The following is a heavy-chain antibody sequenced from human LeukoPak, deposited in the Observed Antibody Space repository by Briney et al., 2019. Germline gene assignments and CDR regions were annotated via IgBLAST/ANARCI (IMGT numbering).Heavy chain of an antibody. CDR3: ARDSGYYYDSSGYYPDAFDI. V-gene: IGHV1-69*05. J-gene: IGHJ3*02. CDR2: IIPIFGTA. CDR1: GYTFTGYY. Sequence: SVKVSCKASGYTFTGYYMHWVRQAPGQGLEWMGGIIPIFGTANYAQKFQGRVTITTDESTSTAYMELSSLRSEDTAVYYCARDSGYYYDSSGYYPDAFDIWGQGTMVTVSS. D-gene: IGHD3-22*01.